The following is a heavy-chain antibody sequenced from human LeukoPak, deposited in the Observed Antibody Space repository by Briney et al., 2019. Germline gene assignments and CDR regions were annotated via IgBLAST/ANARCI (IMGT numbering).Heavy chain of an antibody. V-gene: IGHV3-30*02. D-gene: IGHD6-13*01. CDR2: IRYDGRNK. CDR3: AKYGSMAAAGTGPYYYYYYMDV. Sequence: GGALRLSCAASGFTFSSYGMHWVRQAPGKGLEWVALIRYDGRNKYYADSVKGRFTISRDNSKNTLYLQMNSLRAEDTAVYYCAKYGSMAAAGTGPYYYYYYMDVWGKGTTVTISS. CDR1: GFTFSSYG. J-gene: IGHJ6*03.